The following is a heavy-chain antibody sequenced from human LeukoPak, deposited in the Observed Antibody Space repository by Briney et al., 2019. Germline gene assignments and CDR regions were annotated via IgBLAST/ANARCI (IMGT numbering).Heavy chain of an antibody. Sequence: ASVKVSCKASGYTFTGYYMHWVRQAPGQGLEWMGWINPDRGGTNYAQKFQGRVTMTRDTSITTAYMELSRLRSDDTAVYFCARVSDCSGGSCYVLGMDVWGQGTTVTVSS. D-gene: IGHD2-15*01. CDR2: INPDRGGT. CDR1: GYTFTGYY. V-gene: IGHV1-2*02. J-gene: IGHJ6*02. CDR3: ARVSDCSGGSCYVLGMDV.